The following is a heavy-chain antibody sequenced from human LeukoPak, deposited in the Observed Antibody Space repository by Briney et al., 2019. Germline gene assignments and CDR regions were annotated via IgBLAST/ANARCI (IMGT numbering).Heavy chain of an antibody. V-gene: IGHV1-2*02. CDR1: GYTFTGYY. J-gene: IGHJ4*02. Sequence: GASVKVSCKASGYTFTGYYMHWVRQAPGQGLEWMGWINPNSGGTNYAQKLQGRVTMTTDTSTSTAYMELRSLRSDDTAVYYCGRSMDSSTSRLIEYWGQGTLVTVSS. CDR3: GRSMDSSTSRLIEY. D-gene: IGHD6-6*01. CDR2: INPNSGGT.